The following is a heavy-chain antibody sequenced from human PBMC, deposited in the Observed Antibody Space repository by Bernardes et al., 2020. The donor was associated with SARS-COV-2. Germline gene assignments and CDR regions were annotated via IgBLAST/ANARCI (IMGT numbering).Heavy chain of an antibody. CDR3: AGRITLFGVITGFFDR. CDR1: GYTLTELP. D-gene: IGHD3-3*01. CDR2: FDSEDGQT. J-gene: IGHJ4*02. Sequence: ASVKVSCKVPGYTLTELPIHWVRQAPGKGLEWMGGFDSEDGQTIYAQKFQGRVTMIEDTSTDTAYMELNSLRSEDTAVYFCAGRITLFGVITGFFDRWGQGTLVTVSS. V-gene: IGHV1-24*01.